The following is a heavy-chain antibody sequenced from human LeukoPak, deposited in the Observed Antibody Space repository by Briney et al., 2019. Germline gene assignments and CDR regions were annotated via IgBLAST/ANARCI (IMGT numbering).Heavy chain of an antibody. CDR3: AKAEESWDSSSSDY. CDR2: ISGSGGST. CDR1: GFTFSSYA. D-gene: IGHD6-6*01. J-gene: IGHJ4*02. Sequence: GGSLRLSCAASGFTFSSYAMSWVRQAPGKGLEWVSAISGSGGSTYYADSVKGRFTISSDNSKNTLYLQMNSLRAEDTAVYYCAKAEESWDSSSSDYWGQGTLVTVSS. V-gene: IGHV3-23*01.